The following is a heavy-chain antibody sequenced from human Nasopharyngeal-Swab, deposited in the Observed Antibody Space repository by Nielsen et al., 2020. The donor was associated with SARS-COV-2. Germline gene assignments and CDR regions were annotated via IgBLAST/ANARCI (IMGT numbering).Heavy chain of an antibody. V-gene: IGHV5-51*01. CDR2: IYPGDSDI. Sequence: KVSCKASGYSFTSYWIGWVRQMPGKGLEWMGIIYPGDSDIRYSPSFQGQVTISADKSISTAYLQWSSLKASDTAMYYCASAVGGYDPYYFDYWGQGTLVTVSS. CDR1: GYSFTSYW. CDR3: ASAVGGYDPYYFDY. D-gene: IGHD2-2*01. J-gene: IGHJ4*02.